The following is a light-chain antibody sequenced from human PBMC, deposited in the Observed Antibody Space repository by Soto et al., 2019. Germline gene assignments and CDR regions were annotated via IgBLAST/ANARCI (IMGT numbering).Light chain of an antibody. CDR2: TAS. V-gene: IGKV1-9*01. CDR1: QGMRSN. CDR3: QQLNGYPLT. J-gene: IGKJ4*01. Sequence: IQVTQSPSFLSASVGDRVTITCRASQGMRSNLAWYQQKPGKAPNLLIYTASTLQSGVPSRFSGSGSGTEFTLTISSLQPEDIATYYCQQLNGYPLTFGGGTKVEI.